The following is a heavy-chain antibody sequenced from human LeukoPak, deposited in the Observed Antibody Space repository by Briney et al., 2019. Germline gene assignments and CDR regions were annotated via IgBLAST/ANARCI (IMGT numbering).Heavy chain of an antibody. V-gene: IGHV4-38-2*02. CDR1: GGSISSYY. CDR2: IYHRGNT. J-gene: IGHJ4*02. Sequence: PSETLSLTCTVSGGSISSYYWSWIRQPPGKGLEWIGSIYHRGNTYYNPSLKSRVTISVDTSKNQFSLKLNSVTATDTAVYYCARDDSSGYYYDYWGQGTLVTVSS. CDR3: ARDDSSGYYYDY. D-gene: IGHD3-22*01.